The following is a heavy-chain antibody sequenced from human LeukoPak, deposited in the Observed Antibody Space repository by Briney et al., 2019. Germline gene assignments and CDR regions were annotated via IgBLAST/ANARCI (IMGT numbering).Heavy chain of an antibody. V-gene: IGHV1-2*02. D-gene: IGHD3-16*01. J-gene: IGHJ4*02. CDR1: GYTFTGYY. CDR3: ARVRYRLAETYIDY. CDR2: INPNSGGT. Sequence: ASVKVSCKASGYTFTGYYMHWVRQAPGQGLEWMGWINPNSGGTNYAQKFQGRVTMTRDTSISTASMELSRLRSDDTAVYYCARVRYRLAETYIDYWGQGTLVTVSS.